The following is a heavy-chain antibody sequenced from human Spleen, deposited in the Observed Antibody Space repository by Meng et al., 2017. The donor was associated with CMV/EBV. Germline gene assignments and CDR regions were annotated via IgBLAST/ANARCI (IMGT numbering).Heavy chain of an antibody. CDR3: ARELYAGGDTSSSLDV. V-gene: IGHV1-2*02. Sequence: ASVKVSCKASGGTFSSYVINWVRQAPGQGLQWMGWINLKTGGTNYLQKFQGRVTMTRDTSISTAYMDLSRLRLDDTAVYYCARELYAGGDTSSSLDVWGQGTTVTVSS. J-gene: IGHJ6*02. CDR1: GGTFSSYV. D-gene: IGHD2-21*02. CDR2: INLKTGGT.